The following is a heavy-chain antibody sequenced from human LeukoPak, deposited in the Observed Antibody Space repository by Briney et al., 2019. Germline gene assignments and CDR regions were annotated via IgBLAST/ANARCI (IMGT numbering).Heavy chain of an antibody. Sequence: GGSLRLSCAASGFTFSSYSMNWVRQAPGKGLEWVSSISSTSYIYYADSVKGRFTISRDNAKNSLYLQMNSLRAEDTAVYYCARDHYDILTGYYDAFDIWGQGTMVTVSS. CDR3: ARDHYDILTGYYDAFDI. CDR2: ISSTSYI. CDR1: GFTFSSYS. J-gene: IGHJ3*02. D-gene: IGHD3-9*01. V-gene: IGHV3-21*01.